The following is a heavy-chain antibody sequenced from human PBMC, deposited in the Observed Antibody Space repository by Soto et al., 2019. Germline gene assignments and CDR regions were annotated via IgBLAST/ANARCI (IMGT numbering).Heavy chain of an antibody. V-gene: IGHV3-30*18. J-gene: IGHJ4*02. D-gene: IGHD5-12*01. CDR1: GFTFSSYG. CDR2: ISYDGSNK. Sequence: QVQLVESGGGVVQPGRSLRLSCAASGFTFSSYGMHWVRQAPGKGLEWVAVISYDGSNKYYADSVKGRFTISRVNSKNTLYLQMNSLRAEDTAVYYCAKEFLSGYDSPLYYWGQGTLVTVSS. CDR3: AKEFLSGYDSPLYY.